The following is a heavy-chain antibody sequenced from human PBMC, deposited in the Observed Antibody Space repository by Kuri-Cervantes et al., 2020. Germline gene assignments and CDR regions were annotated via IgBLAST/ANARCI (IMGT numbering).Heavy chain of an antibody. V-gene: IGHV4-38-2*02. CDR2: INHSGST. D-gene: IGHD6-13*01. Sequence: SQTLSLTCAVSGYSISSGYYWGWIRQPPGKELEWIGEINHSGSTNYNPSLKSRVTISVDTSKNQFSLKLSSVTASDTAVYYCARELRYSSSWYTHNWFDPWGQGTLVTSPQ. CDR1: GYSISSGYY. J-gene: IGHJ5*02. CDR3: ARELRYSSSWYTHNWFDP.